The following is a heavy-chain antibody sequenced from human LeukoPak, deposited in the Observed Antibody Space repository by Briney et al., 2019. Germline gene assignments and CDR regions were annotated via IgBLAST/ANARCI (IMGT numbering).Heavy chain of an antibody. CDR3: ARETPGTGAFDY. CDR2: INPSGAST. J-gene: IGHJ4*02. CDR1: GYTFTSYF. D-gene: IGHD3/OR15-3a*01. V-gene: IGHV1-46*01. Sequence: ASVEVSCKTSGYTFTSYFIHWVRQAPGQGLEWMGIINPSGASTSYAQRFQGRVTMTRDMSTSTVYMELSSLRSEDTAVYYCARETPGTGAFDYWGQGTLVTVSS.